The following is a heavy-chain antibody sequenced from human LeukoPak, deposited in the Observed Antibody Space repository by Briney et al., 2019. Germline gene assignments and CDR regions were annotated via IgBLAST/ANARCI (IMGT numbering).Heavy chain of an antibody. V-gene: IGHV1-8*01. D-gene: IGHD6-13*01. CDR1: GYTFTSYD. CDR3: ARDRRGKTAGILNWFDP. J-gene: IGHJ5*02. Sequence: GASVKVSCKASGYTFTSYDINWVRQATGQGLEWMGWMNPNSGNTGYAQKFQGRVTMTRNTSIRTAYMELSSLRSEDTAVYYCARDRRGKTAGILNWFDPWGQGTLVTVSP. CDR2: MNPNSGNT.